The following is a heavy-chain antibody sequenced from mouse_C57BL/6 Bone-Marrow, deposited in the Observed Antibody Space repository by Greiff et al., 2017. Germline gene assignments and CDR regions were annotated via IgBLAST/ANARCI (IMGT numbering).Heavy chain of an antibody. CDR2: ISNGGGST. D-gene: IGHD2-4*01. V-gene: IGHV5-12*01. CDR3: ARGVYDYDGGGFDY. J-gene: IGHJ2*01. Sequence: EVKLVESGGGLVQPGGSLKLSCAASGFTFSDYYMYWVRQTPEKRLEWVAYISNGGGSTYYPDTVKGRFTISRDNAKNTLDLQMSRLKSEDTAMYYCARGVYDYDGGGFDYWGQGTTLTGSS. CDR1: GFTFSDYY.